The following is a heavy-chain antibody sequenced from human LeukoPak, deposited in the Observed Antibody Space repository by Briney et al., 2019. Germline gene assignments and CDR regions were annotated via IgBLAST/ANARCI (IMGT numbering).Heavy chain of an antibody. CDR1: VGTFSSYA. V-gene: IGHV1-69*05. CDR2: IIPIFGTA. CDR3: AREGRLGELSLQFDY. J-gene: IGHJ4*02. Sequence: GASVKVSCKASVGTFSSYAISWVRQAPGQGLEWMGGIIPIFGTANYAQKFQGRVTITTDESTSTAYMELSSLRSEDTAVYYCAREGRLGELSLQFDYWGQGTLVTVSS. D-gene: IGHD3-16*02.